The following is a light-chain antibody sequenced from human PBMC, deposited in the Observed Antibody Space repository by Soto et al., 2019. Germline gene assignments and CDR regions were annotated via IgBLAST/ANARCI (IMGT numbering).Light chain of an antibody. CDR2: GVT. J-gene: IGLJ1*01. CDR3: SSYTTTNSLV. Sequence: QSALAQPASVSGSPGQSITISCTGSNSDIGSYNFVSWYQKLPDKAPKLLLFGVTNRPSGISDRFSGSKSGSTASLTISGLQAEDEADYYCSSYTTTNSLVFGTGTKLTVL. CDR1: NSDIGSYNF. V-gene: IGLV2-14*03.